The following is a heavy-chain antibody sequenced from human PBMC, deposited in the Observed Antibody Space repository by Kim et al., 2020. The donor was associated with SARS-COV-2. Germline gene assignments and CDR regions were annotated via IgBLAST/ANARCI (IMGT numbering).Heavy chain of an antibody. Sequence: SETLSLTCTVSGGSISSYYRSWIRQPPGKGLEWIGVIYYSGSTNYNPSLKSRVTIRVDTSKNNFSLKLSSVTAADTAVYYCARGIQLWLDYWGQGTLVTVSS. V-gene: IGHV4-59*13. CDR3: ARGIQLWLDY. CDR2: IYYSGST. CDR1: GGSISSYY. J-gene: IGHJ4*02. D-gene: IGHD5-18*01.